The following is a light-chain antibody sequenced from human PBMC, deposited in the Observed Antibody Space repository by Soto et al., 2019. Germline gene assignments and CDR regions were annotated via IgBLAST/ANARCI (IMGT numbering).Light chain of an antibody. Sequence: DIQMTQSPSTLSGSVGDRVTITCRASQTISSWLAWYQQKPGKAPKLLIYKASTLKSGVPDRFSGSGSGTDFTLTISSLQAEDVAVYYCQQYYKSPPDFGGGTKVDIK. J-gene: IGKJ4*01. V-gene: IGKV1-5*03. CDR3: QQYYKSPPD. CDR1: QTISSW. CDR2: KAS.